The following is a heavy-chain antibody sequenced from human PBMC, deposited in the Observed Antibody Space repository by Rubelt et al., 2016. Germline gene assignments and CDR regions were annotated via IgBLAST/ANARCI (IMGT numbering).Heavy chain of an antibody. CDR2: ISSSSSTI. CDR3: TRDLTIFGVVIMVDYYYGMDV. D-gene: IGHD3-3*01. J-gene: IGHJ6*02. V-gene: IGHV3-48*01. Sequence: KGLEWVSYISSSSSTIYYADSVKGRFTISRDNAKNSLYLQMNSLKTEDTAVYYCTRDLTIFGVVIMVDYYYGMDVWGQGTTVTVSS.